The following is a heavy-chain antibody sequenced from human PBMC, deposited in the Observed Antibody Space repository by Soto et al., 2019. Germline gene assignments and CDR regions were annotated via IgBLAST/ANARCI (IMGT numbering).Heavy chain of an antibody. D-gene: IGHD3-10*01. V-gene: IGHV3-11*01. Sequence: QVQLVESGGGLVKPGGYLRLSCVASGYTISDYYMSWIRQAPGKGLEWVSYISSSGTIDNYADSVKGRFTISRDNAKNSLFLQMNGLRAEDTAVYYCARRTMGNYYYMDVWGKGTTVTVSS. CDR2: ISSSGTID. CDR1: GYTISDYY. J-gene: IGHJ6*03. CDR3: ARRTMGNYYYMDV.